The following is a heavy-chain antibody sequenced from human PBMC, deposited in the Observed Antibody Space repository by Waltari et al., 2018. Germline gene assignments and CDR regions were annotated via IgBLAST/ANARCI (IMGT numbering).Heavy chain of an antibody. CDR2: IYYSGST. V-gene: IGHV4-59*01. J-gene: IGHJ3*02. CDR1: GCSISSYY. Sequence: QVQLQESGPGLVKPSETLSLTCTVSGCSISSYYWSWIRQPPGKGLEWIGYIYYSGSTNYNPSRKSRVTISVDTSKNQFSRKLSSVTAADTAVYYCARADGYNLGAFDIWGQGTMVTVSS. CDR3: ARADGYNLGAFDI. D-gene: IGHD5-12*01.